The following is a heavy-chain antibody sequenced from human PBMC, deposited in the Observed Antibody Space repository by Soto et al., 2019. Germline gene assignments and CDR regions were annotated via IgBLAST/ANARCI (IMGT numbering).Heavy chain of an antibody. Sequence: QLQLQESGPGLVKPSETLSLTCTVSGGSISSSSYYWGWIRQPPGKGLEWIGSIYYSGSTYYNPSLKSRVTISVDTSKNQFSLKLSSVTAADTAVYYCASSRVPGIIGTTRGRAFDIWGQGTMVTVSS. CDR2: IYYSGST. J-gene: IGHJ3*02. V-gene: IGHV4-39*01. CDR3: ASSRVPGIIGTTRGRAFDI. D-gene: IGHD1-20*01. CDR1: GGSISSSSYY.